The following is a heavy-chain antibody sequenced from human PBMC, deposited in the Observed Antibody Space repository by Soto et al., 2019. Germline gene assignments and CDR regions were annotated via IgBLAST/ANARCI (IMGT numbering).Heavy chain of an antibody. CDR3: ARVIWSGRRPSDL. CDR2: ISSSSSTI. Sequence: EVQVVESGGGLVQPGGSLRLSCAASGFTFSSNSMNWVRQAPGKGLEWISYISSSSSTIYADSVKGRFTISRDNAKNSLYLQMNSLRDEDTAVYDCARVIWSGRRPSDLWGEGTLVTVSS. V-gene: IGHV3-48*02. D-gene: IGHD3-3*01. J-gene: IGHJ4*02. CDR1: GFTFSSNS.